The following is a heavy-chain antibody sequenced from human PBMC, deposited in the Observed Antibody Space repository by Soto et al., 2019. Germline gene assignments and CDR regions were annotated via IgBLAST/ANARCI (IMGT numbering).Heavy chain of an antibody. CDR3: ARDRIAVAGTWLDY. D-gene: IGHD6-19*01. Sequence: GGSLRLSCAASGFTFSSYAMHWVRQAPGKGLEYVSAISSNGGSTYYANSVKGRFTISRDNSKNTLYLQMGSLRAEDMAVYYCARDRIAVAGTWLDYWGQGTLVTVSS. V-gene: IGHV3-64*01. CDR2: ISSNGGST. CDR1: GFTFSSYA. J-gene: IGHJ4*02.